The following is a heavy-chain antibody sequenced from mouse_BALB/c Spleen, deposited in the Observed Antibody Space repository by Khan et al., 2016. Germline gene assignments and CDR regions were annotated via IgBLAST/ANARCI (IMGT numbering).Heavy chain of an antibody. Sequence: EVQLQESGPGLVKPSQSLSLTCPVTGYSITSDYAWNWIRHFPGNRLAWMGYISYSGSTSYNPSRKSRISITRDTSKNQFFLQLNSGTLEDTHTNDWAESDYGDKEAMDYWGQGTSVTVSS. D-gene: IGHD1-1*01. CDR1: GYSITSDYA. J-gene: IGHJ4*01. CDR2: ISYSGST. CDR3: AESDYGDKEAMDY. V-gene: IGHV3-2*02.